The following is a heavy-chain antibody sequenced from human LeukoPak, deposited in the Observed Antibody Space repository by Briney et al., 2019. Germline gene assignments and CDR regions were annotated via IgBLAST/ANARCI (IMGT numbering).Heavy chain of an antibody. Sequence: GGSLRLSCAASGFTFDDYAMPWVRQAPGKGLEWVSGISWNSGSIGYADSVKGRFTISRDNAKNSLYLQMNSLRAEDTALYYCAGTGYSGYDSKYYFDYWGQGTLVTVSS. J-gene: IGHJ4*02. CDR3: AGTGYSGYDSKYYFDY. D-gene: IGHD5-12*01. CDR1: GFTFDDYA. V-gene: IGHV3-9*01. CDR2: ISWNSGSI.